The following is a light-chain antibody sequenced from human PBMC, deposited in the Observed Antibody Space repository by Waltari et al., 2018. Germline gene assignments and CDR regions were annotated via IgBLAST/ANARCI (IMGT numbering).Light chain of an antibody. V-gene: IGLV3-21*01. J-gene: IGLJ3*02. CDR2: YER. CDR1: NIGSYG. CDR3: QVWDTAQGV. Sequence: SFVLTQPPSVSLAPGKTARITCGGNNIGSYGVHWYQQRPGQAPVLVIHYERERPSGSPERFSGSNSGNTATLTIRRVEAGDEADYYCQVWDTAQGVFGGGTKLTVL.